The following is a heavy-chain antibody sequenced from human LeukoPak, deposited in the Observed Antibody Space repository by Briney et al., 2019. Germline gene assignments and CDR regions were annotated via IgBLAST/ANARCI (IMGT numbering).Heavy chain of an antibody. Sequence: GGSLRLSCGASGFTFSTYAMSWVRQAPGKGLEWVSTISGSGGSTYYADSVKGRFTSSRDNSKNTLYLHMNSLRAEDTAVYYCATNFGSYSSSWYSYYYYMDVWGKGTTVTVSS. V-gene: IGHV3-23*01. J-gene: IGHJ6*03. CDR3: ATNFGSYSSSWYSYYYYMDV. D-gene: IGHD6-13*01. CDR1: GFTFSTYA. CDR2: ISGSGGST.